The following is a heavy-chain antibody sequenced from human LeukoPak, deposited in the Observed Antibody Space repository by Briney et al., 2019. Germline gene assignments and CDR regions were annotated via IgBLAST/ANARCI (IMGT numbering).Heavy chain of an antibody. CDR2: IKQDGSEK. V-gene: IGHV3-7*03. J-gene: IGHJ4*02. CDR3: AKAYYDFWSGYSKRGGYFDY. CDR1: GFTFSSYW. Sequence: PGGSLRLSCAASGFTFSSYWMSWVRQAPGKGLEWVANIKQDGSEKYYVDSVKGRFTISRDNAKNSLYLQMNSLRAEDTAVYYCAKAYYDFWSGYSKRGGYFDYWGQGTLVTVSS. D-gene: IGHD3-3*01.